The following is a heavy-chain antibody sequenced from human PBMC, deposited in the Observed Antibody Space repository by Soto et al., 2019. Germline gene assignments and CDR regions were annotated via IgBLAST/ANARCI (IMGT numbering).Heavy chain of an antibody. CDR2: INAGNGNT. Sequence: QVQLVQSGAEVKKPGASVKVSCKASGYTFTSYAMHWVRQAPGQRLEWMGWINAGNGNTKYSQKFQGRVTITRDTSASTAYMELSSLRSEDTAVYYCARDFYYDSSGYLPGYWGQGTLVTVSS. CDR3: ARDFYYDSSGYLPGY. D-gene: IGHD3-22*01. V-gene: IGHV1-3*01. CDR1: GYTFTSYA. J-gene: IGHJ4*02.